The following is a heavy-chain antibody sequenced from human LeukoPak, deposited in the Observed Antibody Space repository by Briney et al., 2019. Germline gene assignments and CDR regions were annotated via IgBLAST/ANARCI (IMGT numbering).Heavy chain of an antibody. CDR1: GGSFSGYY. CDR2: INHSGST. J-gene: IGHJ6*03. Sequence: SETLSLTCAVYGGSFSGYYWSRIRQPPGKGLEWIGEINHSGSTNYNPSLKSRVTISVDTSKNQFSLKLSSVTAADTAVYYCAKAVRAKRGYYYYMDVWGKGTTVTVSS. CDR3: AKAVRAKRGYYYYMDV. V-gene: IGHV4-34*01. D-gene: IGHD3-10*01.